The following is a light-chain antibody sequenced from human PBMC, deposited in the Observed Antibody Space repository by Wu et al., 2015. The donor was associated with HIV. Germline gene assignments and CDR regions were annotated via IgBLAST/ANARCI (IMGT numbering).Light chain of an antibody. CDR3: QQANSFPRT. CDR1: QSIGRW. CDR2: YAS. Sequence: DIQMTQSPSSVSASVGDRVTIVCRASQSIGRWLAWYQQKPGKAPNLLIYYASTLQSGVPSRFSGSGSGTEFTLTISSLQPEDFAIYYCQQANSFPRTFGQGTKGGNQT. J-gene: IGKJ1*01. V-gene: IGKV1-12*01.